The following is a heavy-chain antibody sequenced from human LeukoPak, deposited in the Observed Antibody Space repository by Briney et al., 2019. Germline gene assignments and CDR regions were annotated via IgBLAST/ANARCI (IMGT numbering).Heavy chain of an antibody. CDR1: GFTISSNY. D-gene: IGHD2-15*01. Sequence: GESRRLSCAASGFTISSNYMSWVRQAPGKGLEWVSVIYNSGGTYYADSVKGRFTISRDNSKNTVSLQMNSLRAEDTAVYYCARASFWFDYSGYYFDSWGQGTLVTVSS. J-gene: IGHJ4*02. CDR3: ARASFWFDYSGYYFDS. CDR2: IYNSGGT. V-gene: IGHV3-66*01.